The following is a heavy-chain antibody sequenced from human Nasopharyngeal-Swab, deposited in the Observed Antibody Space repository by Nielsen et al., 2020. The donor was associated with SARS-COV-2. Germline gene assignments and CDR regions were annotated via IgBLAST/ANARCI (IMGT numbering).Heavy chain of an antibody. V-gene: IGHV4-61*02. J-gene: IGHJ5*02. CDR1: GGSISSGSYY. CDR2: IYTSGST. Sequence: SETLSLTCTVSGGSISSGSYYWSWIRQPAGKGLEWIGRIYTSGSTNYNPSLKSRVTISVGTSKNQFSLKLSSVTAADTAVYYCARSVAGQRWNWFDPWGQGTLVTVSS. CDR3: ARSVAGQRWNWFDP. D-gene: IGHD6-19*01.